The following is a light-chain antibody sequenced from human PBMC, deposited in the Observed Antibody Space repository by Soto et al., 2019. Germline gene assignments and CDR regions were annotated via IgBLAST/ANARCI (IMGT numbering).Light chain of an antibody. CDR1: SRDVGGYNY. J-gene: IGLJ1*01. Sequence: SALTQPASVSGSPGQSTTISCTGTSRDVGGYNYVSWYQHYPDKAPKLIIYDVTSRPSGVSDRFSGSKSGNTASLTISGLQPEDEAHYYCSSFTLSTYVFGSGTKVTVL. CDR3: SSFTLSTYV. CDR2: DVT. V-gene: IGLV2-14*01.